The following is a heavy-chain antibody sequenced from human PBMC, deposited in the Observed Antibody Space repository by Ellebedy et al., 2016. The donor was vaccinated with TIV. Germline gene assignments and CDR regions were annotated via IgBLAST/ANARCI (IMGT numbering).Heavy chain of an antibody. D-gene: IGHD2-8*02. CDR3: ASGLGVRRMNAFDI. CDR2: INHSGST. Sequence: MPSETLSLTCAVYGGSFSGYCWSWIRQPPGKGLEWIGDINHSGSTNYNPSLKSRVTISVDTSKNQLSLKLSSVTAADTAMYYCASGLGVRRMNAFDIWGQGTMVTVSS. J-gene: IGHJ3*02. V-gene: IGHV4-34*01. CDR1: GGSFSGYC.